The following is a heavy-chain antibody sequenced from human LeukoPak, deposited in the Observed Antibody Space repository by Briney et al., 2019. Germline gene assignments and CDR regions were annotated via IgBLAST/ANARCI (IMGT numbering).Heavy chain of an antibody. CDR3: ASRNWNSDFDY. CDR2: IIPIFGTA. V-gene: IGHV1-69*13. J-gene: IGHJ4*02. Sequence: SVKVSCKASGGTFSSYAISWVRQAPGQGLEWMGGIIPIFGTANYAQKFQGRVTITADESTSTAYMELSRLRSDDTAVYYCASRNWNSDFDYWGQGTLVTVSS. D-gene: IGHD1-7*01. CDR1: GGTFSSYA.